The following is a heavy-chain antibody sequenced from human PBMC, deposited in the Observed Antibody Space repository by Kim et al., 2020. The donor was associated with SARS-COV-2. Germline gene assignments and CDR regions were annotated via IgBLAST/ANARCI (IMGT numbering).Heavy chain of an antibody. CDR1: GGSISSSSYY. J-gene: IGHJ6*02. V-gene: IGHV4-39*01. Sequence: SETLSLTCTVSGGSISSSSYYWGWIRQPPGKGLEWIGSIYYSGSTYYNPSLKSRVTISVDTSKNQFSLKLSSVTAADTAVYYCARPPALRFLENRGPYGMDVWGQGTTVTVSS. CDR2: IYYSGST. D-gene: IGHD3-3*01. CDR3: ARPPALRFLENRGPYGMDV.